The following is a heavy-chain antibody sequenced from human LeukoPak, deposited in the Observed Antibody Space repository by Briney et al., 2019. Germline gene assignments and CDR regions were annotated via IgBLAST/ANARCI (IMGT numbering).Heavy chain of an antibody. CDR2: ISSSGSTI. CDR3: ARRPCGGSCYFYYYYGMDV. V-gene: IGHV3-48*03. J-gene: IGHJ6*02. CDR1: GFTFSSYE. D-gene: IGHD2-15*01. Sequence: GGSLRLSCAASGFTFSSYEMNWVRQAPGKGLEWVSYISSSGSTIYYADSVKGRFTISGDNAKNSLYLQMNSLRAEDTAVYYCARRPCGGSCYFYYYYGMDVWGQGTTVTVSS.